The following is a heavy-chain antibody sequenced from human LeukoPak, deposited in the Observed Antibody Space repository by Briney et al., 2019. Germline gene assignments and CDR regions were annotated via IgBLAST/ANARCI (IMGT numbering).Heavy chain of an antibody. Sequence: PSQTLSLTCPVSRDSISSGVYYWSWIRQHPGKGLEWIGYIYYSGSTYYNPSLKSRVTISVDTSKNQFSLKLSSGTAADTAVYYCARVGRWLQLSYFDYWGQGTLVTVSS. J-gene: IGHJ4*02. D-gene: IGHD5-24*01. CDR2: IYYSGST. V-gene: IGHV4-31*03. CDR1: RDSISSGVYY. CDR3: ARVGRWLQLSYFDY.